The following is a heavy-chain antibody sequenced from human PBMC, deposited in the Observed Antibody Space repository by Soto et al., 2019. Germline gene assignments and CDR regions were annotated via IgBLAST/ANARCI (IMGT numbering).Heavy chain of an antibody. CDR3: ARGLVGPFDS. J-gene: IGHJ4*02. CDR2: INHSGST. V-gene: IGHV4-61*01. D-gene: IGHD2-8*02. Sequence: SETLSLTCTVSGGSVSSGSYYWSWIRQPPGKGLEWIGEINHSGSTNYNPSLKSRVTISVDTSKNQFSLKLSSVTAADTAVYYCARGLVGPFDSWGQGTLVTVSS. CDR1: GGSVSSGSYY.